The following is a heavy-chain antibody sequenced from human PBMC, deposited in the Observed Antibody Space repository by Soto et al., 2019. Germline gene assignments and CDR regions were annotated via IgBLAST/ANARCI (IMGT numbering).Heavy chain of an antibody. J-gene: IGHJ4*02. CDR2: ISYDGSNK. CDR3: AKGTEQWLVDY. CDR1: GFTFSNYA. V-gene: IGHV3-30*04. D-gene: IGHD6-19*01. Sequence: QVQLVESGGGVVQPGRSLRLSCAASGFTFSNYALHWVRQAPGRGLEWVALISYDGSNKYYADSVKGRFTISRDNSKNTLYLQMNSLRAEDTAVYYCAKGTEQWLVDYWGQGTLVTVSS.